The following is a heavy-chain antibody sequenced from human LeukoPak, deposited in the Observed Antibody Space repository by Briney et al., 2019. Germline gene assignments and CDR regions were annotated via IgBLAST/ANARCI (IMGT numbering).Heavy chain of an antibody. D-gene: IGHD3-22*01. CDR2: IKEDGSGR. J-gene: IGHJ4*02. V-gene: IGHV3-7*05. CDR3: ARDLGYDSSGYYRTPAYFDY. CDR1: KFTFGRYW. Sequence: GGSLRLSCVASKFTFGRYWMSWVRQAPGEGLEWVANIKEDGSGRYYVDSVKGRFTISRDNAEKSLYLQMSSLRAEDTAVYYCARDLGYDSSGYYRTPAYFDYWGQGTLVTVSS.